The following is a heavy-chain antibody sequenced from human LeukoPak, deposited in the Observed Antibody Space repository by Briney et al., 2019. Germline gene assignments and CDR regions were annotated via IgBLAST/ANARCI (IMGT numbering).Heavy chain of an antibody. CDR2: IKQDGSEK. V-gene: IGHV3-7*01. CDR3: ARDFSYHGGFDP. D-gene: IGHD2-2*01. J-gene: IGHJ5*02. Sequence: SGGSLRLSCSASGFSFSTHWMTWVRQAPGKGLEWVANIKQDGSEKYYVDSVKGRFTISRDNAKNSLYLQMNSLRAEDTAVYYCARDFSYHGGFDPWGQGTLVTVSS. CDR1: GFSFSTHW.